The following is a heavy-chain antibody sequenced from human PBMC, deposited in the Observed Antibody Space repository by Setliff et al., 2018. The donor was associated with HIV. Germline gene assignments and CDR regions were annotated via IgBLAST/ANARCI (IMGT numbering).Heavy chain of an antibody. J-gene: IGHJ4*02. D-gene: IGHD3-22*01. CDR1: GFTFSNSW. CDR3: VTGVGTSSVDY. V-gene: IGHV3-15*01. Sequence: GGSLRLSCAASGFTFSNSWMTWVRQAPGKGLEWVGRIKTKTQRGTTDYAAPAKGRFIISRDDSKNTLYLQMNSLRSEDTAVYYCVTGVGTSSVDYWGQGTMVTVSA. CDR2: IKTKTQRGTT.